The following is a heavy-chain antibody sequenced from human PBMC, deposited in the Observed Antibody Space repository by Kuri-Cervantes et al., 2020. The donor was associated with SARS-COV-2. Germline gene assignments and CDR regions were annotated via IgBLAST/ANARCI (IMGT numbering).Heavy chain of an antibody. V-gene: IGHV4-34*01. CDR2: INHSGST. J-gene: IGHJ6*03. CDR3: ARERGSGTRYYYYYYMDV. D-gene: IGHD3-10*01. Sequence: GSLRLSCAVFGGSFSGYYWSWIRQSPGKGLEWIGKINHSGSTNYNPSLSSRVTISVDTSKNQFSLKLRSVTAADTAVYYCARERGSGTRYYYYYYMDVWGKGTTVTVSS. CDR1: GGSFSGYY.